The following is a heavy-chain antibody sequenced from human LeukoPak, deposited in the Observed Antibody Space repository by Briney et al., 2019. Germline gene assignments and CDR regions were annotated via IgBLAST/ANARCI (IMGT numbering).Heavy chain of an antibody. V-gene: IGHV1-2*02. J-gene: IGHJ4*02. CDR2: INPNSGGT. CDR1: GYTFTGYY. Sequence: ASVTVSCRPSGYTFTGYYLHWVRQAPGQGLEWMGWINPNSGGTNYAQKFQGRVTMTRDTSISTAYMEVSRLRFDDTAVYYCAGGGLNKGFYYWGQGTLVTVSS. D-gene: IGHD3/OR15-3a*01. CDR3: AGGGLNKGFYY.